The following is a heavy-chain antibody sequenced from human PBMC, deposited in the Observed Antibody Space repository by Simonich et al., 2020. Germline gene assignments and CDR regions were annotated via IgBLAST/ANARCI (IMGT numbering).Heavy chain of an antibody. CDR2: ISMSMSSI. Sequence: EVQLVESGGGLVKPGGSLRLSCAASGFTFSSYSMNWVRQAPGRGVGWVPYISMSMSSIYDADSVKGRFTISRDNAKNSLFLQMNSLRAEDTAVYYCARARGDSSSWYFDYWGQGTLVTVSS. V-gene: IGHV3-21*05. CDR3: ARARGDSSSWYFDY. CDR1: GFTFSSYS. D-gene: IGHD6-13*01. J-gene: IGHJ4*02.